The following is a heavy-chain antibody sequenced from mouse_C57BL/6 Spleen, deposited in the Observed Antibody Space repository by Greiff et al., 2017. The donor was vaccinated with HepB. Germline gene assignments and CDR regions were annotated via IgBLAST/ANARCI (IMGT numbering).Heavy chain of an antibody. D-gene: IGHD1-1*02. CDR3: ARGGYYDYARDY. V-gene: IGHV1-26*01. CDR2: INPNNGGT. J-gene: IGHJ4*01. Sequence: EVQLQQSGPELVKPGASVKISCKASGYTFTDYYMNWVKQSHGKSLEWIGDINPNNGGTSYNQKFKGKATLTVDKSSSTAYMELRSLTSEDSAVYYCARGGYYDYARDYWGQGTSVTVSS. CDR1: GYTFTDYY.